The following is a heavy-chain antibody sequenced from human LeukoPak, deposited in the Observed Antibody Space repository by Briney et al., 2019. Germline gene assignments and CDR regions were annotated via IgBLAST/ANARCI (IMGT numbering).Heavy chain of an antibody. Sequence: GGSLRLSCAASRFTFSSYAMSWVRQAPGKGLEWVSTLYRDGNTFYADYVRGRFIISRDNSKNTLHLQMNSLRVEDTAVYYCARDSGDGDYEPLDSWGQGTLVTVSS. CDR3: ARDSGDGDYEPLDS. CDR2: LYRDGNT. V-gene: IGHV3-53*01. J-gene: IGHJ4*02. CDR1: RFTFSSYA. D-gene: IGHD4-17*01.